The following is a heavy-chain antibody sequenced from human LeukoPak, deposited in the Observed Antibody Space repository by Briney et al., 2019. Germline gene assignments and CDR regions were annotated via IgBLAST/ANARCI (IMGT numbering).Heavy chain of an antibody. V-gene: IGHV1-24*01. CDR1: GYTLSEIS. CDR3: ASGTVVLTAPFDY. D-gene: IGHD2-21*02. Sequence: ASVKVSCKVSGYTLSEISMHWVRQAPGKGLEWMGGFDLEDGETIYAQKFQGRVTITADESTSTAYMELSSLRSEDTAVYYCASGTVVLTAPFDYWGHGTLVTVSS. J-gene: IGHJ4*01. CDR2: FDLEDGET.